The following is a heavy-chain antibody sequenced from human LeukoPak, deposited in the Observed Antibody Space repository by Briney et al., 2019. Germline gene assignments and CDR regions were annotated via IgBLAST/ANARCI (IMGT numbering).Heavy chain of an antibody. D-gene: IGHD6-19*01. J-gene: IGHJ3*02. CDR3: ARDAGRSGWYTHANDAFDI. V-gene: IGHV1-3*01. CDR1: GYTFTSYA. CDR2: INAGNGNT. Sequence: ASVKVSCKASGYTFTSYAMHWVRQAPGQRLEWMGWINAGNGNTKYSQKFQGRVTITRDTSASTAYMELSSLRSEDTAVYYCARDAGRSGWYTHANDAFDIWGQGTMVTVSS.